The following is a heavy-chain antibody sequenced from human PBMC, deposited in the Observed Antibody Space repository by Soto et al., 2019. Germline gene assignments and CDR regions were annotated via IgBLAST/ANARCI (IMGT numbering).Heavy chain of an antibody. CDR2: ITPIFGTA. CDR1: GGTFSSYA. V-gene: IGHV1-69*13. J-gene: IGHJ6*02. CDR3: ARAGSSSSPYYYGMDV. D-gene: IGHD6-6*01. Sequence: ASVKVSCKASGGTFSSYAISWVRQAPGQGLEWMGGITPIFGTANYAQKFQGRVTITADESTSTAYMELSSLRSEDTAVYCCARAGSSSSPYYYGMDVWGQGTTVTVSS.